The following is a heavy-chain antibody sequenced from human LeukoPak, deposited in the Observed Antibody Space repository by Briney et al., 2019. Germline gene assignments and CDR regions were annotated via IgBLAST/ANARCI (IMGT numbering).Heavy chain of an antibody. CDR1: GGSFSGYY. Sequence: SETLSLTCAVYGGSFSGYYWSWIRQPPGKGLEWIGEINHSGSTNYNPSLKSRVTISVDTSKNQFSLKLSSVTAADTAVYYCARAKSSWNSFRANWFDPCGQGTLVTVSS. CDR3: ARAKSSWNSFRANWFDP. J-gene: IGHJ5*02. V-gene: IGHV4-34*01. D-gene: IGHD1-7*01. CDR2: INHSGST.